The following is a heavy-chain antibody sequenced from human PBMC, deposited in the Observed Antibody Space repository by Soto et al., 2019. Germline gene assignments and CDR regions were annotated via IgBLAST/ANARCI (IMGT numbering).Heavy chain of an antibody. V-gene: IGHV3-23*01. Sequence: PGGSLRLSCAASGFTFSSYAMSWVRQAPGKGLEWVSAISGSGGSTYYADSVKGRFTISRDNSKNTLYLQMNSLRAEDTAVYYCAKDTTPITMVRGVIITGHNWFDPWGQGTLVTVSS. CDR2: ISGSGGST. J-gene: IGHJ5*02. D-gene: IGHD3-10*01. CDR3: AKDTTPITMVRGVIITGHNWFDP. CDR1: GFTFSSYA.